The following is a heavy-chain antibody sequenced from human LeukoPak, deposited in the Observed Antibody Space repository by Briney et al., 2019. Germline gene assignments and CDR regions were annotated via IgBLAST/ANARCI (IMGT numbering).Heavy chain of an antibody. CDR1: GYSFATYW. V-gene: IGHV5-51*01. Sequence: GESLKISCEGCGYSFATYWIGWVRQMHGKGLEWMRINYPGDSDTTNSPSFQGQVTMSADKSISTAYLQWSSLKASDTAMYYCARRVSSSGFDAFDVWGQGTMVTVSS. J-gene: IGHJ3*01. CDR3: ARRVSSSGFDAFDV. D-gene: IGHD5-12*01. CDR2: NYPGDSDT.